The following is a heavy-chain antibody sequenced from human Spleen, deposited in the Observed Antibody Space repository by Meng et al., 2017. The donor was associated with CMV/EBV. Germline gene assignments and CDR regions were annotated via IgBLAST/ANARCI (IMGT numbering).Heavy chain of an antibody. CDR3: AKSIDNIGYLQYCLDY. CDR2: MRFDGSNK. D-gene: IGHD3-22*01. J-gene: IGHJ4*02. V-gene: IGHV3-30*02. Sequence: GESLKISCAASGFTFNSYVIQWVRQAPGQGLEWVASMRFDGSNKYYVDSVKGRFTISRDNSKSTLYLQMNSLKPEDTAVYFCAKSIDNIGYLQYCLDYWGQGTLVTVSS. CDR1: GFTFNSYV.